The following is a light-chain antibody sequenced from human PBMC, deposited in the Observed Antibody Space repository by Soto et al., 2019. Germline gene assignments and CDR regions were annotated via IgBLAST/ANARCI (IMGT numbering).Light chain of an antibody. CDR3: SSYTSSSTLYV. CDR2: DVT. Sequence: QSALTQPASVSGSPGQSITISCTGTSSDVGDNNYVSWYQQHPGKAPKLMTYDVTHRPSGISNRFSGSKSGNTASLTISGLQAEDEADYYCSSYTSSSTLYVFGTGTKLTVL. J-gene: IGLJ1*01. CDR1: SSDVGDNNY. V-gene: IGLV2-14*01.